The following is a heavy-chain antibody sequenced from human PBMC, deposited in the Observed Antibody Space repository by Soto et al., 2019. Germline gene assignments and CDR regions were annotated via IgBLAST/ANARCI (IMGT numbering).Heavy chain of an antibody. CDR2: ISSSSSTI. V-gene: IGHV3-48*02. Sequence: LRLSCAASGFTFSSYSMNWARQAPGKGLEWVSYISSSSSTIYYADSVKGRFTISRDNAKNSLYLQMNSLRDEDTAVYYCARAPHYDFWSGKAYYYYYGMDVWGQGTTVTVS. D-gene: IGHD3-3*01. J-gene: IGHJ6*02. CDR3: ARAPHYDFWSGKAYYYYYGMDV. CDR1: GFTFSSYS.